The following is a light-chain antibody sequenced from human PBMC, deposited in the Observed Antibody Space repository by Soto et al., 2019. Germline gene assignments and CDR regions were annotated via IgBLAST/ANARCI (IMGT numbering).Light chain of an antibody. CDR1: SSNIGAGYD. V-gene: IGLV1-40*01. CDR2: GNT. J-gene: IGLJ1*01. Sequence: QSVLTQPPSVSGTPGQRVTISCTGSSSNIGAGYDVHWYQHLPGTAPKLLIFGNTNRPSGVPDRLSGSKSGTSASLVITGLQADDEADYYCQSYDSSLSGFVFGTGTKVTVL. CDR3: QSYDSSLSGFV.